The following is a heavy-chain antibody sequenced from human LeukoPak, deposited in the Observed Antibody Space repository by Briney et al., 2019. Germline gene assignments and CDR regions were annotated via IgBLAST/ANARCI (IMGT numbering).Heavy chain of an antibody. D-gene: IGHD2-2*01. CDR1: GFTFSSYA. J-gene: IGHJ4*02. CDR3: ASRRASCYY. Sequence: GGSLRLSCAASGFTFSSYAMHWVRQAPGKGLEWVAVISYDGSNKYYADSVKGRFTISRDNSKNTLYLQMNSLRAEDTAVYYCASRRASCYYWGQGTLVTVSS. V-gene: IGHV3-30-3*01. CDR2: ISYDGSNK.